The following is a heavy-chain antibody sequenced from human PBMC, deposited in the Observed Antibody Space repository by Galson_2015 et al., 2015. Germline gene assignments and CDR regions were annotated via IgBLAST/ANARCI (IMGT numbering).Heavy chain of an antibody. CDR3: ARNVAATGDFDY. CDR1: GYTFTSYD. Sequence: SVKVSCKASGYTFTSYDINWVRQATGQGLEWMGWMNPNSGNTGYAQKFQGRVTITRSTSIGTAYMELSSLKSEDTAVYYCARNVAATGDFDYWGQGTLVTVSS. V-gene: IGHV1-8*01. D-gene: IGHD5-12*01. CDR2: MNPNSGNT. J-gene: IGHJ4*02.